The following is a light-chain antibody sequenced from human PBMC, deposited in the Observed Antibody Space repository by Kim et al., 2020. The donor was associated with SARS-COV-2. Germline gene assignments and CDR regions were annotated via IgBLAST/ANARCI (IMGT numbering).Light chain of an antibody. CDR2: KDT. V-gene: IGLV3-25*03. Sequence: SYELTQPPSVSVSPGQTARITCSGDALPKQYAYWYQQKPGQAPVLVIDKDTERPSGIPERFSGSSSGTTVTLTISGVQAEDEADYYCQSSDSSGTYVLFGGGTQLTVL. CDR1: ALPKQY. CDR3: QSSDSSGTYVL. J-gene: IGLJ2*01.